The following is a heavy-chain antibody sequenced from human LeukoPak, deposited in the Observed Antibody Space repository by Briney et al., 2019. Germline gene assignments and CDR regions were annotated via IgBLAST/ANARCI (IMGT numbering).Heavy chain of an antibody. D-gene: IGHD6-13*01. CDR2: IYYSGST. CDR3: ASGSAAGTSHYYYYGMDV. V-gene: IGHV4-39*07. J-gene: IGHJ6*02. Sequence: SETLSLTCTVSGGPISSSCYYWGWIRQPPGKVLEWIGSIYYSGSTYYNPSLKSRVTISVDTSKNQFSLKLSSVTAADTAVYYCASGSAAGTSHYYYYGMDVWGQGTTVTVSS. CDR1: GGPISSSCYY.